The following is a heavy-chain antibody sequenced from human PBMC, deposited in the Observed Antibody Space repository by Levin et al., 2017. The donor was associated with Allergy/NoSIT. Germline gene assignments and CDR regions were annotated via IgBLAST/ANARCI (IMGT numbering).Heavy chain of an antibody. V-gene: IGHV3-48*01. CDR2: ISSSSSTI. Sequence: GESLKISCAASGFTFSSYSMNWVRQAPGKGLEWVSYISSSSSTIYYADSVKGRFTISRDNAKNSLYLQMNSLRAEDTAVYYCASPVAAAGPWGQGTLVTVSS. J-gene: IGHJ5*02. CDR3: ASPVAAAGP. D-gene: IGHD6-13*01. CDR1: GFTFSSYS.